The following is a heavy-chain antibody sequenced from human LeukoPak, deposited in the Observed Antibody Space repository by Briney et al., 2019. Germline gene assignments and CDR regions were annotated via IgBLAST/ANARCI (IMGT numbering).Heavy chain of an antibody. Sequence: GASEKVSCKASGYTFTGYYMHWVRQAPGQGLEWMGWINPNSGGTNYAQKFQGRVTMTRDTSISTAYMELSRLRSDDTAVYYCAREDRYSSGWYADWGQGTLVTVSS. CDR2: INPNSGGT. CDR3: AREDRYSSGWYAD. V-gene: IGHV1-2*02. J-gene: IGHJ4*02. CDR1: GYTFTGYY. D-gene: IGHD6-19*01.